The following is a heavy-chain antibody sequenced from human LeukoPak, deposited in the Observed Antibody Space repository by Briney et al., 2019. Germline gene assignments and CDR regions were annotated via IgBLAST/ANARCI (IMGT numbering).Heavy chain of an antibody. J-gene: IGHJ4*02. CDR2: ISAYNGNT. CDR1: GYTFTSYG. V-gene: IGHV1-18*01. D-gene: IGHD3-22*01. CDR3: AREVPTYYYDSTTPRYFDY. Sequence: GASVTVSCKATGYTFTSYGISWVRQAPGQGLEWMRCISAYNGNTNYAQKLQGRVTMTTDTSTSTGYMELRSLRSDDTAVYYCAREVPTYYYDSTTPRYFDYWGQGTLVTVSS.